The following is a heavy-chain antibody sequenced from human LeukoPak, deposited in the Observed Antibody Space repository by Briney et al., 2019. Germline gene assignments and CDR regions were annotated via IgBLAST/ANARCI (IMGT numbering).Heavy chain of an antibody. CDR1: GFTFSSYA. D-gene: IGHD3-22*01. J-gene: IGHJ6*03. CDR3: ARDPKRTDSSGPLDFYYYYYYMDV. CDR2: ISYDGSNK. Sequence: GGSLRLSCAASGFTFSSYAMHWVRQAPGKGLEWVAVISYDGSNKYYADSVKGRFTISRDNSKNTLYLQMNSLRAEDTAVYYCARDPKRTDSSGPLDFYYYYYYMDVWGKGTTDTVSS. V-gene: IGHV3-30*04.